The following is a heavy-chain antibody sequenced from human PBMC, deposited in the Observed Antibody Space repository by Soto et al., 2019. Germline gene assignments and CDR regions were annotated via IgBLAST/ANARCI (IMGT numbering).Heavy chain of an antibody. CDR2: ISYDGSNE. D-gene: IGHD3-3*01. J-gene: IGHJ4*02. CDR3: ARDWSGHPFDF. Sequence: QVQLVESGGGVVQPGRSLRLSCAASGFTFSSYAMHWVRQAPGKGLEWVAVISYDGSNEYYADSVKGRFTISRDNSKNTLDLQMNSLRAEDTAVYYCARDWSGHPFDFWGQGALVTVSS. V-gene: IGHV3-30-3*01. CDR1: GFTFSSYA.